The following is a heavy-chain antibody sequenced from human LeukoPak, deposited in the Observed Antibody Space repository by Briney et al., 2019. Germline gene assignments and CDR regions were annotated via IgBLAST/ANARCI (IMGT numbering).Heavy chain of an antibody. D-gene: IGHD1-26*01. CDR1: EFSVGSNY. CDR3: TRDHLGGTVEFDY. J-gene: IGHJ4*02. V-gene: IGHV3-48*03. CDR2: ISESGTTT. Sequence: GGSLRLSCAASEFSVGSNYMTWVRQAPGKGLEWVSYISESGTTTYYAASVKGRITISRDNTKNSLCLQMNSLRAEDTAVYYCTRDHLGGTVEFDYWGQGTLVTVSS.